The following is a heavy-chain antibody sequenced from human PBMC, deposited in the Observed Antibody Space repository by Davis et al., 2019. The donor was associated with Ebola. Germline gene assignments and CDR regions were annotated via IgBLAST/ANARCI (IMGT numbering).Heavy chain of an antibody. D-gene: IGHD6-19*01. V-gene: IGHV4-59*12. CDR3: ARDDESSDWYFDY. Sequence: PSETLSLTCTVSGGSISGYYWSWTRQPPGKGLEWIAYIYYSGFTNYNPSLKSRVTMSVDTSKNQFSLKVNSVTAADTAVYYCARDDESSDWYFDYWGQGSLVTVSS. J-gene: IGHJ4*02. CDR2: IYYSGFT. CDR1: GGSISGYY.